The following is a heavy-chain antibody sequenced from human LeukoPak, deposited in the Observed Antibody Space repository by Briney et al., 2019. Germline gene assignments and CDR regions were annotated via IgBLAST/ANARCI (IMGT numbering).Heavy chain of an antibody. J-gene: IGHJ4*02. Sequence: GASVKISCKASGYTFTSNHIHWVRQAPGQGLEWMGVINRSGDSTSYAPNFQGRVTVTRDTSTSTVYMELSSLRSEDTAIYYCAKIAARDTGEGYWGQGTLVTVSS. CDR2: INRSGDST. CDR1: GYTFTSNH. D-gene: IGHD6-6*01. CDR3: AKIAARDTGEGY. V-gene: IGHV1-46*01.